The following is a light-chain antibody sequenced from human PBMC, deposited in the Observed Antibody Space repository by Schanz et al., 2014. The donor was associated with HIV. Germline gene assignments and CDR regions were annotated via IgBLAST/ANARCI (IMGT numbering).Light chain of an antibody. Sequence: QSALTQPASVSGSPGQSITISCTGVSSDTDGYYSVSWYQQHPDKAPKLLIFDVINRPLGISNRFSGSQSGNTASLTISGLQAGDEADYYCSSYSGSNTYVLFGGGTKLTVL. J-gene: IGLJ2*01. CDR2: DVI. V-gene: IGLV2-14*03. CDR1: SSDTDGYYS. CDR3: SSYSGSNTYVL.